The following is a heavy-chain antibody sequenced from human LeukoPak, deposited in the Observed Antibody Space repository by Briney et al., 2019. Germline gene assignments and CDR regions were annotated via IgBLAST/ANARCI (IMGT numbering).Heavy chain of an antibody. CDR1: GFTFSSYS. Sequence: GGSLRLSCAASGFTFSSYSMKWVRQAPGKGLEWVSSISSNSDYIYYADSVKGRFTISRDNVKNSLYLQMKSLRAEDTAVYYCARGAGYYDSSGLPMDVWGKGTTVTISS. V-gene: IGHV3-21*01. J-gene: IGHJ6*03. D-gene: IGHD3-22*01. CDR3: ARGAGYYDSSGLPMDV. CDR2: ISSNSDYI.